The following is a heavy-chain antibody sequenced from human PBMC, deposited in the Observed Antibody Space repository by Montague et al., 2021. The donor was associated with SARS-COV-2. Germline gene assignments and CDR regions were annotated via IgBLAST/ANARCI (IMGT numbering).Heavy chain of an antibody. CDR1: GFTFDDYA. Sequence: SLRLSCAASGFTFDDYAMYWVRQDPGKGLELASGISWNSCSIGYAASVKGRFTISRDNAKNTLYLQMNSLSAEVTAVYYCVVDDNLTGYYNEYGMDVWGQGNTVTVSS. J-gene: IGHJ6*01. CDR2: ISWNSCSI. D-gene: IGHD3-9*01. CDR3: VVDDNLTGYYNEYGMDV. V-gene: IGHV3-9*01.